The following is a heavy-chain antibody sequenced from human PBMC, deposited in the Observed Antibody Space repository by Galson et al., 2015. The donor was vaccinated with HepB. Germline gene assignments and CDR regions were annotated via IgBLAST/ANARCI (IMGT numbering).Heavy chain of an antibody. Sequence: SCKASGGTFSSYAISWARQAPGQGLEWMGGIIPMFGTGNYAQKFQGRVTVTADESTSTAYMELSSLRSEDTAVYYCARGSDVVQSGSYWSYFEYWGQGTLVTVPS. CDR1: GGTFSSYA. CDR2: IIPMFGTG. J-gene: IGHJ4*02. CDR3: ARGSDVVQSGSYWSYFEY. V-gene: IGHV1-69*01. D-gene: IGHD3-10*01.